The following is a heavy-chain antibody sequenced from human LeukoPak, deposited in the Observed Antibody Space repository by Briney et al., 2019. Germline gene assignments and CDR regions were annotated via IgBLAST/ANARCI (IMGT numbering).Heavy chain of an antibody. J-gene: IGHJ6*03. CDR1: GDSISTYY. CDR3: ARITNYYYMDV. D-gene: IGHD3-3*01. CDR2: LYYTGST. Sequence: SETLSLTCTVSGDSISTYYWTWIRQPPGKGLEWIGYLYYTGSTNYSPSLKSRVTMSVDTSKNQFSLKLSSVTAADTAVYYCARITNYYYMDVWGKGIMVIVSS. V-gene: IGHV4-59*01.